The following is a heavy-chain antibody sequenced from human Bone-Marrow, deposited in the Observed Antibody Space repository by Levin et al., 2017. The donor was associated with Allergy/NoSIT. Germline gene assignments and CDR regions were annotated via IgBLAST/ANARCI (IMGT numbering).Heavy chain of an antibody. D-gene: IGHD3-9*01. Sequence: SETLSLTCAVSGGSFNDYSWSWIRQPPGKGLEWIGEITHSGSTHYNPSLESRVTISPDTSKNQFSLILNSLTAADTAVYYCARSQRYYEILTGSYYPYMDVWGKGTTVTVSS. J-gene: IGHJ6*03. CDR3: ARSQRYYEILTGSYYPYMDV. V-gene: IGHV4-34*01. CDR2: ITHSGST. CDR1: GGSFNDYS.